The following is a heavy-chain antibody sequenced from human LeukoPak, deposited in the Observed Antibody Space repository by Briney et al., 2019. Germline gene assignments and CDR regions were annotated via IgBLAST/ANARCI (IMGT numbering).Heavy chain of an antibody. CDR2: IWYDGSNK. J-gene: IGHJ3*02. V-gene: IGHV3-33*01. Sequence: PGRSLRLSCAASGFTFSSYGMHWVRQAPGKGLEWVAVIWYDGSNKYYADSVRGRFTISRDNSKNTLYLQMNSLRAEDTAVYYCARDQSVGAAFDIWGRGTMVTVSS. CDR3: ARDQSVGAAFDI. D-gene: IGHD1-26*01. CDR1: GFTFSSYG.